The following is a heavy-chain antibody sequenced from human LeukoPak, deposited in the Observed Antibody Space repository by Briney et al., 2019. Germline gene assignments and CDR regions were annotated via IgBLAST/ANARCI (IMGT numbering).Heavy chain of an antibody. CDR3: ASLTYYYDSSGYQEPYYFDY. CDR1: GGSISSSSYY. V-gene: IGHV4-39*07. J-gene: IGHJ4*02. Sequence: SETLSLTCTVSGGSISSSSYYWGWIRQPPGKGLEWIGSIYYSGSTYYNPSLKSRVTISVDTSKNQFSLKLSSVTAADAAVYYCASLTYYYDSSGYQEPYYFDYWGQGTLVTVSS. D-gene: IGHD3-22*01. CDR2: IYYSGST.